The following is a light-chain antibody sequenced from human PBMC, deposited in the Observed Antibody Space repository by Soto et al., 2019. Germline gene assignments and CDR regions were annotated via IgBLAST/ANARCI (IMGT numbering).Light chain of an antibody. CDR3: QQRKSYPLT. Sequence: DIQMTQSPSSLSASVGDRVTITCHASQDISNYLNWYQQKPGKDPELLIYDASTLQSGVPSRLSGGGSGTDFTLKIRSLQPEEFATYDCQQRKSYPLTFGGLTKVDIK. CDR2: DAS. V-gene: IGKV1-9*01. CDR1: QDISNY. J-gene: IGKJ4*01.